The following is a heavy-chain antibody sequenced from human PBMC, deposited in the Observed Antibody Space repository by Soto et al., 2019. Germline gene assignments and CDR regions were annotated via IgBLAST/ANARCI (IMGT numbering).Heavy chain of an antibody. CDR1: GGTFSSYT. D-gene: IGHD3-22*01. J-gene: IGHJ4*02. V-gene: IGHV1-69*08. CDR2: IIPILGIA. Sequence: QVQLVQSGAEVKKPGSSVKVSCKASGGTFSSYTISWVRQAPGQGLGWMGRIIPILGIANYAQKFQGRVTITADKSTSTAYMELSSLRSEDTAVYYCARDLLGYYYDSSGYYAIDYWGQGTLVTVSS. CDR3: ARDLLGYYYDSSGYYAIDY.